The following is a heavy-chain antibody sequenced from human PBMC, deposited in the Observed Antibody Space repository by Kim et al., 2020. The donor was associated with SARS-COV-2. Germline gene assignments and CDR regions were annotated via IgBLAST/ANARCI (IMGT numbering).Heavy chain of an antibody. V-gene: IGHV3-64D*06. CDR3: VKGGYYDILTGYYPLDY. J-gene: IGHJ4*02. D-gene: IGHD3-9*01. Sequence: KGRFTISRDNSKNTLYLQMSSLRAEDTAVYYCVKGGYYDILTGYYPLDYWGQGTLVTVSS.